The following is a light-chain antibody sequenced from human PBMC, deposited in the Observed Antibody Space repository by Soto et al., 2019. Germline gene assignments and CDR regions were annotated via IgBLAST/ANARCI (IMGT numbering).Light chain of an antibody. CDR1: SSDVGGYNY. Sequence: QSVLTQPASVSGSPGQSITISCTGTSSDVGGYNYVSWYQQHPGKAPKLMIYDVSNRPSGVSNRFSGSKSGNTASLTISGLQAEDEADYYCSPDTSSSTLGYVFGTGTKLTVL. J-gene: IGLJ1*01. V-gene: IGLV2-14*01. CDR2: DVS. CDR3: SPDTSSSTLGYV.